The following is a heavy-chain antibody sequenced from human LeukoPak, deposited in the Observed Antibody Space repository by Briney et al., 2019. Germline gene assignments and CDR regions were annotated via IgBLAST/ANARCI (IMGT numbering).Heavy chain of an antibody. CDR2: ISDDGSNK. CDR1: GFTFSNYG. D-gene: IGHD3-10*01. J-gene: IGHJ2*01. V-gene: IGHV3-30*18. CDR3: AKDSGVIAGHWYFDL. Sequence: GGSLRLSCTASGFTFSNYGMHWVRRAPGKGLDWVAIISDDGSNKYYADSVQGRVTISRDNSKNTLYLQVSSLRDEDTAVYYCAKDSGVIAGHWYFDLWGRGTLVSVSS.